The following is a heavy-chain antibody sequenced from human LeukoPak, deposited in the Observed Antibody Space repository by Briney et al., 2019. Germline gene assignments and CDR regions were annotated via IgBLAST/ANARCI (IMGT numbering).Heavy chain of an antibody. V-gene: IGHV4-39*01. CDR2: IYSSGST. CDR3: VEYFDL. D-gene: IGHD1-1*01. CDR1: GGSTSSTSYY. J-gene: IGHJ2*01. Sequence: SETLSPTCTVSGGSTSSTSYYWGWIRQPPGKDLEWIGSIYSSGSTYYNPSLKSRVTISIDTSKNQFSLKLSSVTAADTAVYYCVEYFDLWGRGTLVTVSS.